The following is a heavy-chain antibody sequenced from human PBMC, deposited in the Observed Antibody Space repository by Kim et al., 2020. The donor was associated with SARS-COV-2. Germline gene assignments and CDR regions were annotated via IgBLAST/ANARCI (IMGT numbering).Heavy chain of an antibody. J-gene: IGHJ4*02. D-gene: IGHD6-6*01. CDR2: IYYTGTP. Sequence: SETLSLTCTISGGSIRSYTYWGWIRQPPGKGLQWIASIYYTGTPYYNPSLRSRVTVSLDTSRAQFYLGLTSVTAADTAVYYCARLAEVSRSSIDSWGKGTLVTVSS. CDR1: GGSIRSYTY. CDR3: ARLAEVSRSSIDS. V-gene: IGHV4-39*01.